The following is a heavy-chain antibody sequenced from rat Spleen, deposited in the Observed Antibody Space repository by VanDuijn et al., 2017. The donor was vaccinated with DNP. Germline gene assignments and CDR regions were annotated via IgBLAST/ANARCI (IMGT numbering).Heavy chain of an antibody. CDR1: GFTFNNYW. Sequence: EVQLVESGGDLVQPGRSLKISCVASGFTFNNYWMTWIRQVPGKGLEWVASIISSGGGTYYPDSVEGRFTISRDNVKNTLYLQMDSLRSEDTATYYCTRGGTYYFDYWGQGVLVTVSS. D-gene: IGHD4-3*01. J-gene: IGHJ2*01. CDR2: IISSGGGT. CDR3: TRGGTYYFDY. V-gene: IGHV5-31*01.